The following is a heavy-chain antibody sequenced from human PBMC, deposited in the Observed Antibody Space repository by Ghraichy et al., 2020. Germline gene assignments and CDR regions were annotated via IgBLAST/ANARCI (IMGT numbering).Heavy chain of an antibody. CDR2: IRSDGSNK. D-gene: IGHD4-23*01. CDR1: GFTFSNYG. CDR3: AKGLSTTVVTPIDY. Sequence: GGSLRLSCAASGFTFSNYGIHWVRQAPGKGLEWVTFIRSDGSNKYYADSVQGRFTISRDNSKNTLFMQMNSLRAEDTAVYYCAKGLSTTVVTPIDYWGQGTLVTVSS. J-gene: IGHJ4*02. V-gene: IGHV3-30*02.